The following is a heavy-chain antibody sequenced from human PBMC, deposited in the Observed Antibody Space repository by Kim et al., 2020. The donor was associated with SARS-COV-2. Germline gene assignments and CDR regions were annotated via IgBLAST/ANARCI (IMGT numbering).Heavy chain of an antibody. CDR3: VGGSAY. CDR2: ISSSGSTI. J-gene: IGHJ4*02. V-gene: IGHV3-48*03. D-gene: IGHD3-16*01. Sequence: GGSLRLSCAASGFSFSSYEMNWVRQAPGKGLEWVSYISSSGSTIYYAEYVKGRFTISRDNAKTSLYLQMESLRAEDTAVYYCVGGSAYWGQGTLVTVSS. CDR1: GFSFSSYE.